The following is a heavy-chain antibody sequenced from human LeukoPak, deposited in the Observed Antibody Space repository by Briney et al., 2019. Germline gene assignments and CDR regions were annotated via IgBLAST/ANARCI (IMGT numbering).Heavy chain of an antibody. CDR2: IKSKTDGGTT. V-gene: IGHV3-15*01. J-gene: IGHJ4*02. D-gene: IGHD5-24*01. CDR1: GFTFSNAW. Sequence: GGSLRLSCAASGFTFSNAWMSWVRQAPGKGLEWVGRIKSKTDGGTTDYAAPVKGRFTISRDDSKNTLYMQMNSLKTEDTAVYYCTTDSRDGSFGYWGQGTLVTVSS. CDR3: TTDSRDGSFGY.